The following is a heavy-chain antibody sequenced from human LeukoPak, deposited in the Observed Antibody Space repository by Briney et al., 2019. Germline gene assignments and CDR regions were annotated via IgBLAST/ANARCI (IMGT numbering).Heavy chain of an antibody. V-gene: IGHV3-7*01. CDR3: ARKGLGDY. CDR1: GFTFSSSW. J-gene: IGHJ4*02. D-gene: IGHD3-16*01. Sequence: GGSLRLSCAASGFTFSSSWMSWVRQAPGKGLEWVANVKQDGSEKYYVDSVKGRLTISRDNAKNSLYLQMNSLRADDTAVYYCARKGLGDYWGQGTLVTVSS. CDR2: VKQDGSEK.